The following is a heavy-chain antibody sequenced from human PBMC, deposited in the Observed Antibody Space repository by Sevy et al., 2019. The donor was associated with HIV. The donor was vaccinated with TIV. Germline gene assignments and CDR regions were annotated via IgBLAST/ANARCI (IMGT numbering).Heavy chain of an antibody. Sequence: GGSLRLSCAASGFTFSNYAMSWVRQAPGKGLEWVSAISGSGGSTYYADSVMGRFTISRDNSKNTLFLQMNSLGAEVTAVYFCAKWSELPSSPFDYWGQGTLVTVSS. D-gene: IGHD1-26*01. V-gene: IGHV3-23*01. CDR2: ISGSGGST. J-gene: IGHJ4*02. CDR1: GFTFSNYA. CDR3: AKWSELPSSPFDY.